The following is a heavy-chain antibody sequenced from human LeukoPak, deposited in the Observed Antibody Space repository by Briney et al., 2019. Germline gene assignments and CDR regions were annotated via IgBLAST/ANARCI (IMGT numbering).Heavy chain of an antibody. V-gene: IGHV3-30*19. CDR3: ARDISGSYAVDY. Sequence: GRSLRLSCAASGFTFSSYGMHWVRQAPGKGLEWVAVLSHDETSKLYAGSVKGRFTISRDTSKNTLYLQMNSLSGEDTAVYYCARDISGSYAVDYWGQGTLVTVSS. CDR2: LSHDETSK. D-gene: IGHD3-16*01. CDR1: GFTFSSYG. J-gene: IGHJ4*02.